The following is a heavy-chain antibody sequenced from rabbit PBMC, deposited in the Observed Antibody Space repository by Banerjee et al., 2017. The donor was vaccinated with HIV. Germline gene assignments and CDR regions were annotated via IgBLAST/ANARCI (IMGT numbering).Heavy chain of an antibody. Sequence: QEQLVESGGDLVKPGASLTLTCTASGFSFSNSYWIYWVRQAPGKGLEWIGYIYTGSTGAYYASWAKGRFTISKTSSTTVTLQMTSLTAADTATYFCARDASTHWYFTLWGQGTLVTVS. J-gene: IGHJ4*01. CDR1: GFSFSNSYW. CDR3: ARDASTHWYFTL. CDR2: IYTGSTGA. V-gene: IGHV1S45*01. D-gene: IGHD6-1*01.